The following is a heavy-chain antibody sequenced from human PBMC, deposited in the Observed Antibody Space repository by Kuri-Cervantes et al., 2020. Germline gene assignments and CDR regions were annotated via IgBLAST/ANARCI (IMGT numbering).Heavy chain of an antibody. CDR2: IKSKTDGGTT. CDR1: GFTFSSYA. Sequence: LSLTCAASGFTFSSYAMHWVRQAPGKGLEWVGRIKSKTDGGTTDYAAPVKGRFTISRDDSKNTLSLQMNSLKTEDTAVYYCTTSRSTYGDYWGQGTLVTVSS. V-gene: IGHV3-15*01. D-gene: IGHD5/OR15-5a*01. CDR3: TTSRSTYGDY. J-gene: IGHJ4*02.